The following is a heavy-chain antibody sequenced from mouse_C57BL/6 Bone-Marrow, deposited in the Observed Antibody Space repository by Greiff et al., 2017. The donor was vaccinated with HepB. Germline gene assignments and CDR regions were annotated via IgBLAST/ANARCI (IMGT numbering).Heavy chain of an antibody. CDR1: GYTFTSYW. CDR2: INPSSGYT. J-gene: IGHJ3*01. D-gene: IGHD2-4*01. Sequence: LVESGAELAKPGASVKLSCKASGYTFTSYWMHWVKPRPGQGLEWIGYINPSSGYTKYNQKFKDKATLTADKSSSTAYMQLSSLTYEDSAVYYCATIYYDFSVAYWGQGTLVTVSA. V-gene: IGHV1-7*01. CDR3: ATIYYDFSVAY.